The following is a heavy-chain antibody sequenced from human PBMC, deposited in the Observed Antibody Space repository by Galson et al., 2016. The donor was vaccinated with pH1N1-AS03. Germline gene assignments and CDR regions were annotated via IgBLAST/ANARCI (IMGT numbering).Heavy chain of an antibody. CDR3: AKDRVYDDSQWVFDY. Sequence: SLRLSCAASGFTFSSHSMNWVRQAPGKGLEWVSYISSGTTIFYADSVKGRFTISRDDSKNTMYLQMDSLGVEDTAIYYCAKDRVYDDSQWVFDYWGQGNPVTVPS. CDR1: GFTFSSHS. V-gene: IGHV3-48*01. D-gene: IGHD5/OR15-5a*01. CDR2: ISSGTTI. J-gene: IGHJ4*02.